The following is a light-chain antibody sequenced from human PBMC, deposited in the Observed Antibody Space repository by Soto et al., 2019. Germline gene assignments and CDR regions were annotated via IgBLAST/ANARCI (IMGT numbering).Light chain of an antibody. J-gene: IGLJ3*02. CDR3: SSYTSSRSWV. CDR1: SSDVGAYNY. CDR2: EVT. V-gene: IGLV2-14*01. Sequence: QSALTQPASVSGSPGQSITISCTGTSSDVGAYNYVSWYQQHSGKAPKLIIYEVTNRPSGVSNRFSASKSGNTASLTIFGLQAEDEADYYCSSYTSSRSWVFGGGTQLTVL.